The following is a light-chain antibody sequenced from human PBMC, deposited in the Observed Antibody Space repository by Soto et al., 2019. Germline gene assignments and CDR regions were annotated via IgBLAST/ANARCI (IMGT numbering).Light chain of an antibody. V-gene: IGKV3-20*01. CDR3: QQYGSTPVT. CDR1: QSVSSSY. Sequence: VLTQSPGTLSLSPGDRSTLSCRASQSVSSSYLAWYQQKPGQAPRLLIYGASTRATGIPARFSGSGSGTEVTLTISSLQSEDFAMYYCQQYGSTPVTVGQGTKGDIK. CDR2: GAS. J-gene: IGKJ1*01.